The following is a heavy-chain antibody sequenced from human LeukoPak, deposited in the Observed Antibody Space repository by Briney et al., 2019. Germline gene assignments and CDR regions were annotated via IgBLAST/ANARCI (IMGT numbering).Heavy chain of an antibody. V-gene: IGHV1-69*10. CDR3: ARAPSGQQPDFDY. CDR2: IIPIFGIA. CDR1: GGTFSSYA. J-gene: IGHJ4*02. Sequence: SVKVSCKASGGTFSSYAISWVRQAPGQGLEWMGGIIPIFGIANYAQKFQGRVTITADKSTSTAYMELSSLRSEDTAVYYCARAPSGQQPDFDYWGQGTLVTVSS. D-gene: IGHD6-13*01.